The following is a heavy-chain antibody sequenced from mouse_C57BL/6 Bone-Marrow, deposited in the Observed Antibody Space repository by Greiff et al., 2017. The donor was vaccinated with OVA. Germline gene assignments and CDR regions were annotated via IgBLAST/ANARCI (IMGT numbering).Heavy chain of an antibody. D-gene: IGHD2-3*01. Sequence: EVQVVESGEGLVKPGGSLKLSCAASGFTFSSYAMSWVRQTPEKRLEWVAYISSGGDYIYYADTVKGRFTISRDNARNTLDLQMSSLTSEDTAVYYCTRDGYYAMDYWGQGTSVTVSS. CDR1: GFTFSSYA. CDR2: ISSGGDYI. V-gene: IGHV5-9-1*02. J-gene: IGHJ4*01. CDR3: TRDGYYAMDY.